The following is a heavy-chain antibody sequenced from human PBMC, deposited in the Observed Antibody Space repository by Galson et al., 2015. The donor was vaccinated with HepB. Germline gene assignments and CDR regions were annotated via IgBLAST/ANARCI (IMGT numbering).Heavy chain of an antibody. J-gene: IGHJ4*02. CDR3: ASPFCTGGSCYPLWY. CDR1: GFTVSNTY. CDR2: IYSGGAT. V-gene: IGHV3-53*01. Sequence: SLRLFCAASGFTVSNTYMNWVRQAPGKGLEWVSVIYSGGATYYADSVKGRFTISRDNSKNTLYLHVNNLRAEDTAVDYCASPFCTGGSCYPLWYWGQGTLVTVSS. D-gene: IGHD2-15*01.